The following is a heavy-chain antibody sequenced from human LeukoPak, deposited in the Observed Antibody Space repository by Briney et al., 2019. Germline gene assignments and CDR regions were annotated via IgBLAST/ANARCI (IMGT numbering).Heavy chain of an antibody. CDR3: ATDLGLAVAGTPYNWFDP. V-gene: IGHV1-24*01. D-gene: IGHD6-19*01. J-gene: IGHJ5*02. CDR1: GYTLTELS. Sequence: ASVKVSCKVSGYTLTELSMHWVRQAPGKGLEWIGGFDPEDGETIYAQKFQGRVTMTEDTSPDQASMEMSSLRSEDAVVYYCATDLGLAVAGTPYNWFDPWGQGTLVTVSS. CDR2: FDPEDGET.